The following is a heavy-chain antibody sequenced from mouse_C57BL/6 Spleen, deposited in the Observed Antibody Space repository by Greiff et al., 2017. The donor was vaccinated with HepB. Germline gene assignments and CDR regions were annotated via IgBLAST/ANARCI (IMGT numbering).Heavy chain of an antibody. V-gene: IGHV1-82*01. D-gene: IGHD1-1*01. J-gene: IGHJ4*01. Sequence: QVQLQQSGPELVKPGASVKISCKASGYAFSSSWMNWVKQRPGKGLEWIGRIYPGDGDTNYNGTFKGKATLTADKSSSTAYMQLSSLTSEDSAVYVCARRDYGNAMDYWGQGTSVTVSS. CDR3: ARRDYGNAMDY. CDR1: GYAFSSSW. CDR2: IYPGDGDT.